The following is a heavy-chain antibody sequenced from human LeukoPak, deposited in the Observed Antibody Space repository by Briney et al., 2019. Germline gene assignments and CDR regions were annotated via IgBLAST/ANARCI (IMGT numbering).Heavy chain of an antibody. CDR1: GFTFSSYS. Sequence: PGGSLRLSCAASGFTFSSYSMNWVRQAPGKGLEWVSYISSSSSTIYYADSVRGRFTISRDNAKNSLYLQMNSLRAEDTALYYCARDPFDSRQGNFDYWGQGTLVTVSS. CDR2: ISSSSSTI. CDR3: ARDPFDSRQGNFDY. J-gene: IGHJ4*02. D-gene: IGHD3-22*01. V-gene: IGHV3-48*04.